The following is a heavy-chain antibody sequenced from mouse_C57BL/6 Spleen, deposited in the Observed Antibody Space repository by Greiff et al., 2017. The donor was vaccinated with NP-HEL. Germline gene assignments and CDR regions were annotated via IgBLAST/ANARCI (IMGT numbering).Heavy chain of an antibody. CDR3: ARGDDGYYGFAY. CDR1: GYSITSGYY. Sequence: EVHLVESGPGLVKPSQSLSLTCSVTGYSITSGYYWNWIRQFPGNKLEWMGYISYDGSNNYNPSLKNRISITRDTSKNQFFLKLNSVTTEDTATYYCARGDDGYYGFAYWGQGTLVTVSA. V-gene: IGHV3-6*01. CDR2: ISYDGSN. D-gene: IGHD2-3*01. J-gene: IGHJ3*01.